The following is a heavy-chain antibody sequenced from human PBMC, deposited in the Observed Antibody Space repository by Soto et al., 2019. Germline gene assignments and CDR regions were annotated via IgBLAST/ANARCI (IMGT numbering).Heavy chain of an antibody. CDR1: GYIFTSYV. J-gene: IGHJ5*02. CDR3: ARGNNWFDT. V-gene: IGHV1-3*01. CDR2: INAGNGNT. Sequence: ASVKVSCKASGYIFTSYVLHWVRQAPGQRLEWMGWINAGNGNTKYLQKFQGRVTTTRDTSASIAYMEMTSLRSEDTAVYYCARGNNWFDTWGQGTLVTVSS.